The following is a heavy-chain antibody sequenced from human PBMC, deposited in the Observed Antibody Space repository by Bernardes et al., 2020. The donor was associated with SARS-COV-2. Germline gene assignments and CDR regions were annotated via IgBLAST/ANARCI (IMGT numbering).Heavy chain of an antibody. CDR1: GDSVNTGFYY. CDR3: ARGWYDSSGYYYVDY. J-gene: IGHJ4*02. V-gene: IGHV4-61*01. D-gene: IGHD3-22*01. Sequence: SETLSLTCTVSGDSVNTGFYYWSWIRQPPGKGLEWIGNIYYSGSTNYNPSLKSRVTISVDTSKNQFSLKLSSVTAADTAVYYCARGWYDSSGYYYVDYWGQGTLVTVSS. CDR2: IYYSGST.